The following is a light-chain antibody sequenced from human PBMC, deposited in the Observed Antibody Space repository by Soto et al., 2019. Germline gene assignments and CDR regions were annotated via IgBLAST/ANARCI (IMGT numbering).Light chain of an antibody. J-gene: IGKJ4*01. CDR3: QQYNNWTLT. Sequence: EIVMTQSPATLSVSPGERATLSCRASQSVSSNLAWYQQKPGQAPRLLIYGASIRATGIPARFSGSGSGTEFTLTISSLQSEDFAVYYCQQYNNWTLTFGGGTKVEI. CDR1: QSVSSN. V-gene: IGKV3-15*01. CDR2: GAS.